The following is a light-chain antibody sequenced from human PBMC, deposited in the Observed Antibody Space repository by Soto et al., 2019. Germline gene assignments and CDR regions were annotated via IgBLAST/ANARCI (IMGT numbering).Light chain of an antibody. CDR2: WAP. CDR1: QTIFSSYDKDY. CDR3: QQYYRAPYS. V-gene: IGKV4-1*01. J-gene: IGKJ2*01. Sequence: DIVMTQSPDSLAVSLGERATINCKSSQTIFSSYDKDYLAWYQQKPGQPPKLLIYWAPNREAGVPDRFSGGGSGTDFTLSISSLQAEDVAVYYCQQYYRAPYSFGRGTKLEIK.